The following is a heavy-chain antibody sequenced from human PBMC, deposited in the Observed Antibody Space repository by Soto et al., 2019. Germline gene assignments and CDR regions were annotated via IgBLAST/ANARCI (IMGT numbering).Heavy chain of an antibody. CDR3: ARADPDASVGY. CDR2: ISYSGSN. V-gene: IGHV4-59*11. D-gene: IGHD3-16*01. CDR1: AASMTTHY. Sequence: SETLSLTCTVSAASMTTHYWTWLRQSAGKGLEWIGYISYSGSNYYNPSHKSRVTISADTSRNQFSLKLSDVISADTAVYYCARADPDASVGYWRQGTLVTVSS. J-gene: IGHJ4*02.